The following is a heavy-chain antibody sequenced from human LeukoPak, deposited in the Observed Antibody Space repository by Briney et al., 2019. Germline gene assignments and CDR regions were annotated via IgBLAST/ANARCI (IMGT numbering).Heavy chain of an antibody. CDR2: INTNTGNP. J-gene: IGHJ6*02. D-gene: IGHD3-10*01. Sequence: GASVKVSCKASGYIFTSYGMNWVRQAPGQGLEWMGWINTNTGNPTYAQGFTGRFFFSLDTSVSTTYLQISSLKAEDTAVYYCARDSVPTIRGVPYYYGMDVWGQGTTVTVSS. CDR3: ARDSVPTIRGVPYYYGMDV. CDR1: GYIFTSYG. V-gene: IGHV7-4-1*02.